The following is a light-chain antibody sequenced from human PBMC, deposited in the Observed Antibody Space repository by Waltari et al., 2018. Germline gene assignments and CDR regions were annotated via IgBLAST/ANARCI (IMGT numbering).Light chain of an antibody. V-gene: IGKV1-5*03. CDR2: KTS. CDR3: QQFNSFPWT. Sequence: DIQMTQSPSSLSASVGDRVTITCRASQTISSWLAWYQQKPGKAPKLLIYKTSTLESGLPSRFSGSGSGTEFTLTISSLQPGEFATYYCQQFNSFPWTFGHGTKVEIK. J-gene: IGKJ1*01. CDR1: QTISSW.